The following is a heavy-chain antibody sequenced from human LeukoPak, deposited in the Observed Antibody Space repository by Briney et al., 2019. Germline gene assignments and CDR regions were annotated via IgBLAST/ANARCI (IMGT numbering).Heavy chain of an antibody. D-gene: IGHD7-27*01. V-gene: IGHV3-74*03. Sequence: GGSLRPSCAASGFTFSSYWMHWVRQVPGKGLVWVARINDDGSTTTYADSVKGRFTISRDNAENTLYLQMNSLRVEDTAVYYCVLLGIAGDFDIWGQGTMVTVSS. J-gene: IGHJ3*02. CDR1: GFTFSSYW. CDR2: INDDGSTT. CDR3: VLLGIAGDFDI.